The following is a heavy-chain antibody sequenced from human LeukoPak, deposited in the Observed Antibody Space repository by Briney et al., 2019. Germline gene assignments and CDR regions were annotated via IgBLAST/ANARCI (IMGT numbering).Heavy chain of an antibody. CDR1: GFTFSTYA. CDR2: ISSHGGST. Sequence: GGSLRLSCAASGFTFSTYAIHWVRQAPGKGLQFVSAISSHGGSTYYANSVKGRFTISRDNSENTLYLQMNSLRAEDTAVYYCARGRGGSYGGNSGHFDYWGQGTLVTVSS. D-gene: IGHD4-23*01. J-gene: IGHJ4*02. V-gene: IGHV3-64*01. CDR3: ARGRGGSYGGNSGHFDY.